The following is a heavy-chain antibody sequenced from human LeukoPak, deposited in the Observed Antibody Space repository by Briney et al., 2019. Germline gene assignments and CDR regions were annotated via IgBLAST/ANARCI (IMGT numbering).Heavy chain of an antibody. Sequence: PGGSLRLSCAASGFTFSSYWMHWVRQAPGKGLVWVSRINSDGSSTSYADSVKGRFTISRDNAKNTLYLQMNSLRAEDTAVYYCARMQLDHDAFAIWGQGTMVTVSS. D-gene: IGHD1-1*01. V-gene: IGHV3-74*01. CDR3: ARMQLDHDAFAI. CDR1: GFTFSSYW. J-gene: IGHJ3*02. CDR2: INSDGSST.